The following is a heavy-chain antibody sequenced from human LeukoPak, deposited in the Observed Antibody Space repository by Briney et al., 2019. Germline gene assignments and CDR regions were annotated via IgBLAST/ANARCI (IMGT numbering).Heavy chain of an antibody. Sequence: GGSLRLSCAASGFTFSNNGMSWVRQSPGRGLEWVSGISGGGDTTYYAESVKGRFTISRDNAKNSLYLQMNSLRAEDTAVYYCARGIWGSYRPPSYYFDYWGQGTLVTVSS. V-gene: IGHV3-23*01. J-gene: IGHJ4*02. CDR3: ARGIWGSYRPPSYYFDY. CDR1: GFTFSNNG. D-gene: IGHD3-16*02. CDR2: ISGGGDTT.